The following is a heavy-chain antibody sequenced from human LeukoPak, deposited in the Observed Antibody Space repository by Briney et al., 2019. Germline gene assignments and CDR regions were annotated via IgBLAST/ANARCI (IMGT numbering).Heavy chain of an antibody. Sequence: GGSLRLSCAASVFTFSNYAMSWVRQAPGKGLEWVSAISGSGGSTYYADSVKGRFTISRDNSKSTLYLQMNSLRAEDTAIYYCPNDYGDYEVYFDYWGQGTLVTVSS. D-gene: IGHD4-17*01. V-gene: IGHV3-23*01. J-gene: IGHJ4*02. CDR3: PNDYGDYEVYFDY. CDR2: ISGSGGST. CDR1: VFTFSNYA.